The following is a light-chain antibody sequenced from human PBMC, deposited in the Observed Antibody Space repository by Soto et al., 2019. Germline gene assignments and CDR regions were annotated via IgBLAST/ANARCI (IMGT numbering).Light chain of an antibody. Sequence: EIVLTQSPGTLSLSPGERATLSCRASQSVSSSYLAWHQQKPGQAPRLLIYGASSRATGIPARFSGSGSGTDFTLTISRLEPEDFAVYYCQQYGSSWWTFGQGTKVEIK. J-gene: IGKJ1*01. CDR1: QSVSSSY. CDR3: QQYGSSWWT. V-gene: IGKV3-20*01. CDR2: GAS.